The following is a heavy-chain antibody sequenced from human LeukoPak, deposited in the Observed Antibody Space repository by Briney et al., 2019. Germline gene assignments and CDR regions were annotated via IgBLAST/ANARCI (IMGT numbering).Heavy chain of an antibody. CDR2: IRSKANSYAT. J-gene: IGHJ6*03. CDR1: GFTFSGSA. D-gene: IGHD3-3*01. V-gene: IGHV3-73*01. CDR3: TREYDFWSGYRYYYYYYMDV. Sequence: PGGSLKLSCAASGFTFSGSAMHWVRQASGKGLEWVGRIRSKANSYATAYAASVKGRFTISRDDSKNTAYLQMHSLKTEDTAVYYCTREYDFWSGYRYYYYYYMDVWGKGTTVTVSS.